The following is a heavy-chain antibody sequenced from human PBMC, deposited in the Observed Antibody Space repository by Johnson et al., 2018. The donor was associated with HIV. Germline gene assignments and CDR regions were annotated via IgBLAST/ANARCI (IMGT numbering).Heavy chain of an antibody. Sequence: QVQLVESGGGLVKPGGSLRLSCAASGFTFSNFYMSWIRQAPGKGLEWVAYISSDTTTMYYSDSVRGRFTISRDNSKNTLYLQMNSLRAEDTAVYYCARRKIAAAGRDAFDIWGQGTMVTVSS. D-gene: IGHD6-13*01. CDR2: ISSDTTTM. CDR3: ARRKIAAAGRDAFDI. CDR1: GFTFSNFY. V-gene: IGHV3-11*04. J-gene: IGHJ3*02.